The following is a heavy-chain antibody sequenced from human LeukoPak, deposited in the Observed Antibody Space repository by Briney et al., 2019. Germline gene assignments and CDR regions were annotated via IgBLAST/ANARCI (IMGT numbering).Heavy chain of an antibody. J-gene: IGHJ4*02. Sequence: SVKVSCKASGGTFSSYAISWVRQAPGQGLEWMGRIIPIFGTANYAQKFQGRVTITTDESTSTAYMELSSLRSEDTAVYYCATKADSSGSQFDYWGQGTRVTVSS. D-gene: IGHD3-22*01. CDR1: GGTFSSYA. CDR2: IIPIFGTA. CDR3: ATKADSSGSQFDY. V-gene: IGHV1-69*05.